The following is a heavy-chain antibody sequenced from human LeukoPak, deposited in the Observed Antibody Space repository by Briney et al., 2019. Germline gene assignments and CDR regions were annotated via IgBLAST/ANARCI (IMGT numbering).Heavy chain of an antibody. CDR2: ISGSGGST. Sequence: GGSLRLSCAASGFTFNSYAMSWVRQAPGKGLEWVSAISGSGGSTYYADSVKGRFTISRDNSKNTLYLQMNSLRAEDTAVYYCAKVGNSGWLRDYYDSSGYSRHPFDYWGQGTLVTVSS. J-gene: IGHJ4*02. V-gene: IGHV3-23*01. CDR1: GFTFNSYA. D-gene: IGHD3-22*01. CDR3: AKVGNSGWLRDYYDSSGYSRHPFDY.